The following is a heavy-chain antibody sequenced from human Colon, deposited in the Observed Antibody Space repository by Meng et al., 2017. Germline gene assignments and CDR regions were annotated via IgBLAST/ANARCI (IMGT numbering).Heavy chain of an antibody. CDR1: GYTFTAYH. V-gene: IGHV1-2*02. D-gene: IGHD3-22*01. CDR2: MNPNSGDT. J-gene: IGHJ4*02. CDR3: ARGSSGLIY. Sequence: QVQLVQSGAEVQKAGASVKVSCKASGYTFTAYHIHWVRQAPGQGLEWMGWMNPNSGDTFFAQKFQGRVTMTRDTSITTAYMELIRLTSDDTAVYYCARGSSGLIYWGQGTLVTVPS.